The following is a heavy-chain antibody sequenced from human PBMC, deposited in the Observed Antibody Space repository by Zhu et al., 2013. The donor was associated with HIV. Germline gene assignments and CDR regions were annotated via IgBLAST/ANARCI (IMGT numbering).Heavy chain of an antibody. J-gene: IGHJ3*02. CDR1: GYTFSDYY. V-gene: IGHV1-2*02. Sequence: QVQLVQSGAEVKKPGASVKVSCKTSGYTFSDYYIHWVRQAPGQGLEWMGWINPNSGGTKYAQEFQGRVTMTSDTSISTAYMDLNSLTSDDTAVYFCAREGGGYRSGWYGFDIYGQGTMVTVSS. CDR2: INPNSGGT. CDR3: AREGGGYRSGWYGFDI. D-gene: IGHD6-19*01.